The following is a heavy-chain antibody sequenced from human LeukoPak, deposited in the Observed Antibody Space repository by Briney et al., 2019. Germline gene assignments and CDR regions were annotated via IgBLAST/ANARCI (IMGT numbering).Heavy chain of an antibody. CDR2: IKQDGSEK. V-gene: IGHV3-7*01. Sequence: GGSLRLSCAASGFTFSSYWTSWVRQAPGKGLEWVANIKQDGSEKYYVDSVKGRFTISRDNAKNSLYLQMNSLRAEDTAVYYCARDWPTVFAWFDPWGQGTLVTVSS. J-gene: IGHJ5*02. CDR1: GFTFSSYW. CDR3: ARDWPTVFAWFDP. D-gene: IGHD4-11*01.